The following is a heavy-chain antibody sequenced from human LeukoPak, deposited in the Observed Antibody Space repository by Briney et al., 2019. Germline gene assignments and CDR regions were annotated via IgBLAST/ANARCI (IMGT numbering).Heavy chain of an antibody. J-gene: IGHJ4*02. CDR2: ISDSGGRT. CDR3: AKRGVVIRVILVGFHKEAYYFDS. V-gene: IGHV3-23*01. D-gene: IGHD3-22*01. CDR1: GITLSNYG. Sequence: GGSLRLSCAVSGITLSNYGMTWVRQAPGKGLEWVAGISDSGGRTNYADSVKGQFTISRDNPKNTLYLQMNSLRAEDTAVYFCAKRGVVIRVILVGFHKEAYYFDSWGQGALVTDSS.